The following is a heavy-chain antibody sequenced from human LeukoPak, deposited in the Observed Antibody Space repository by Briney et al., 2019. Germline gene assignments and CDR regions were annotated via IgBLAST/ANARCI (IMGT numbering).Heavy chain of an antibody. CDR1: GGSISSYY. Sequence: SETLSLTCTVSGGSISSYYWSWIRQPPGKGLEWIGYIYYSGSTNYNPSLKSRVTITVDTSKNQFSLKLSSVTAADTAVYYCARDVPGGRNDYWGQGTLVTVSS. CDR3: ARDVPGGRNDY. V-gene: IGHV4-59*01. CDR2: IYYSGST. J-gene: IGHJ4*02. D-gene: IGHD3-16*01.